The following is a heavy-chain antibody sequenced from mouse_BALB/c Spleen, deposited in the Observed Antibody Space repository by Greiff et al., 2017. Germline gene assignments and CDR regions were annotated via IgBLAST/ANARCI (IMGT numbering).Heavy chain of an antibody. CDR1: GYSITSDYA. CDR2: ISYSGST. V-gene: IGHV3-2*02. CDR3: ARENLYYFDY. Sequence: EVQLQQSGPGLVKPSQSLSLTCTVTGYSITSDYAWNWIRQFPGNKLEWMGYISYSGSTSYNPSLKSRISITRDTSKNQFFLQLNSVTTEDTATYYCARENLYYFDYWGQGTTLTVSS. J-gene: IGHJ2*01.